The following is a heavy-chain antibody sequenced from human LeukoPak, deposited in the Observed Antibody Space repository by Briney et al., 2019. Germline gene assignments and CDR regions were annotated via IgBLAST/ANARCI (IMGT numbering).Heavy chain of an antibody. CDR3: ASRIEGDDYGDALDDAFDI. CDR1: RYTFTRYG. Sequence: ASPKDSCKPSRYTFTRYGVRGVTQAPGQGREWMGWINAYNGNTNYAQKLQGRVNMTTDTCTITAYMELRRLRSDDTAVYYCASRIEGDDYGDALDDAFDIWGQGTMVTVSS. J-gene: IGHJ3*02. CDR2: INAYNGNT. D-gene: IGHD4-17*01. V-gene: IGHV1-18*01.